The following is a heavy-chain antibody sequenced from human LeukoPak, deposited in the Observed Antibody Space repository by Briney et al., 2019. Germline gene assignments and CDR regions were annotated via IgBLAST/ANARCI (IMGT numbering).Heavy chain of an antibody. CDR3: AKPTVATDYYFDS. J-gene: IGHJ4*02. D-gene: IGHD4-17*01. CDR1: GYTFTSYD. CDR2: MNPNSGNT. V-gene: IGHV1-8*01. Sequence: ASVKVSCKASGYTFTSYDINWVRQATGQGLEWMGWMNPNSGNTGYAQKFQGRVTMTRNTSISTAYMELSSLRSEDTAVYYCAKPTVATDYYFDSWGQGTLVTVSS.